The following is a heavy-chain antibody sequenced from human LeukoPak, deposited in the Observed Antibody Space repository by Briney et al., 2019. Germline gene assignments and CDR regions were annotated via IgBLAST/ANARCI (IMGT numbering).Heavy chain of an antibody. J-gene: IGHJ4*02. V-gene: IGHV3-74*01. CDR2: ISPDGTYT. CDR1: GFTLSSHW. CDR3: VRDSSLIV. Sequence: PGGSLRLSCAASGFTLSSHWMEWVRQAPGKVLECVSRISPDGTYTHHADSVKGRFTISRDNAQNTLYLQMNILRAEDTALYYCVRDSSLIVWGQGTLVTVSS. D-gene: IGHD2-21*01.